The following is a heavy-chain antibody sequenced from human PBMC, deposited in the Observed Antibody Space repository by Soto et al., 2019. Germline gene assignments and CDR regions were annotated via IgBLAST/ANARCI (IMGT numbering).Heavy chain of an antibody. J-gene: IGHJ6*02. V-gene: IGHV1-2*04. CDR1: GYTFTGYY. Sequence: ASVKVSCKASGYTFTGYYMHWVRQAPGQGLEWMGWINPNSGGTNYAQKFQGWVTMTRDTSISTAYMELSRLRSDDTAVYYCAREVVDAMGYYYGMDVRGQGTTVTVSS. D-gene: IGHD2-15*01. CDR2: INPNSGGT. CDR3: AREVVDAMGYYYGMDV.